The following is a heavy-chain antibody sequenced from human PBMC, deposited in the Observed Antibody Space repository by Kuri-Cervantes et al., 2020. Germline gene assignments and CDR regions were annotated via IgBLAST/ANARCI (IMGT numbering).Heavy chain of an antibody. V-gene: IGHV4-59*12. CDR1: GGSISTYY. CDR3: ARAYLGLGKLDY. Sequence: GSLRLSCTVSGGSISTYYWSWIRQSPGKGLEWIGCIHYTGSTSYNPSLNSRVTISVDTSKNQFSLKLSSVTAADTAVYYCARAYLGLGKLDYWGQGTLVTVSS. CDR2: IHYTGST. J-gene: IGHJ4*02. D-gene: IGHD7-27*01.